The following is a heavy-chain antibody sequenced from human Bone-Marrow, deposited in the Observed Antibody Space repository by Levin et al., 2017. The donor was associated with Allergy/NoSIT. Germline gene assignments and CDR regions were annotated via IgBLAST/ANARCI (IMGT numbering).Heavy chain of an antibody. Sequence: PGESLKISCKGSGYSFSSDWIAWVRQMPGKGLEWMGIIYPGDSESRYSPSFQGQVTMSVDESIGTAYLQWSSLKAADTAIYYCARQRCNSDTCFVSDPFDIWGQGTMVTVSS. CDR1: GYSFSSDW. CDR2: IYPGDSES. J-gene: IGHJ3*02. D-gene: IGHD6-19*01. CDR3: ARQRCNSDTCFVSDPFDI. V-gene: IGHV5-51*01.